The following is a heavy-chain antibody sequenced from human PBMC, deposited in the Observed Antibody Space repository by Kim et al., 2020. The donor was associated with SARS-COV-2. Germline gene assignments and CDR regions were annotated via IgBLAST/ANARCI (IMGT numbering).Heavy chain of an antibody. CDR3: ARVAARNYDYYGMDV. D-gene: IGHD6-6*01. Sequence: VSVKSQITINPDTSKNQFSLQLNSVTPEDTAVYYCARVAARNYDYYGMDVWGQGTTVTVSS. V-gene: IGHV6-1*01. J-gene: IGHJ6*01.